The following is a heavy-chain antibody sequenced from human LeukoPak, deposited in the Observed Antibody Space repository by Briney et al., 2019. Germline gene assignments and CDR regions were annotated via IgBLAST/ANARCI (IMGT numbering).Heavy chain of an antibody. V-gene: IGHV4-4*07. CDR1: GGSISSYY. CDR3: ARDASSGWFTIFDY. D-gene: IGHD6-19*01. Sequence: SETLSLTCTVSGGSISSYYWSWIRQPAGKGLEWIGRIYTSGSTHYTTSPTSRVNMSVDTYKNQFSLKLSSVTAADTAVYYCARDASSGWFTIFDYWGQGTLVTVSS. J-gene: IGHJ4*02. CDR2: IYTSGST.